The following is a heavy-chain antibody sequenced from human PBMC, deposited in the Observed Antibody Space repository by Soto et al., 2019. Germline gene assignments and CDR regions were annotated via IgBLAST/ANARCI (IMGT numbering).Heavy chain of an antibody. CDR1: GGSISSGGYY. CDR3: ARLTVVTATIDY. CDR2: IYYSGST. V-gene: IGHV4-31*03. Sequence: TLSLTCTVSGGSISSGGYYWSWIRQHPGKGLEWIGYIYYSGSTYYNPSLKSRVTISVDTSKNQFSLKLSSVTAADTAVYYCARLTVVTATIDYWGQGTLVTAPQ. J-gene: IGHJ4*02. D-gene: IGHD2-21*02.